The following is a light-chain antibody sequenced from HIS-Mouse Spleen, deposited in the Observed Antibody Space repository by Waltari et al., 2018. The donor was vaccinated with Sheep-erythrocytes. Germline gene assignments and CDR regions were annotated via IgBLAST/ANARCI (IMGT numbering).Light chain of an antibody. Sequence: SYELTQPPSVSVSPGQTASITCSGDKLGDKYAYWYKQKPGQSPVLVIYQDSKRPSGIPERFSGSNSGNTATLTISGTQAMDEADYYCQAWDSSTAVFGGGTK. J-gene: IGLJ2*01. CDR2: QDS. V-gene: IGLV3-1*01. CDR1: KLGDKY. CDR3: QAWDSSTAV.